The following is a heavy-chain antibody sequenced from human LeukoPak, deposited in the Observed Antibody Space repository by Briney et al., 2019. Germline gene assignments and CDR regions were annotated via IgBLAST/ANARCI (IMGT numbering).Heavy chain of an antibody. CDR1: GFTFSSYS. Sequence: GGSLRLSCAASGFTFSSYSMNWVRQAPGKGLVWVSRINSDGRSTNYADSVKGRFSISRDNAENTLYLQMNSLRVEDTAVYYCVRGADTGYSSDSWGQGTLVTVSS. CDR2: INSDGRST. D-gene: IGHD3-9*01. V-gene: IGHV3-74*01. CDR3: VRGADTGYSSDS. J-gene: IGHJ4*02.